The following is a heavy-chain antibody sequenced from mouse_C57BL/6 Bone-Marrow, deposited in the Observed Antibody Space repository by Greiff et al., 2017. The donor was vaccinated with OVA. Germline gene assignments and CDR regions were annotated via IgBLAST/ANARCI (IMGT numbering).Heavy chain of an antibody. CDR1: GYTFTDYE. D-gene: IGHD1-1*01. V-gene: IGHV1-15*01. CDR2: IDPETGGT. Sequence: QVQLKQSGAELVRPGASVTLSCKASGYTFTDYEMHWVKQTPVHGLEWIGAIDPETGGTAYNQKFKGKAILTADKSSSPAYMELRSLTSEDSAVYYCTREEYYGSTWDFDVWGTGTTVTVSS. CDR3: TREEYYGSTWDFDV. J-gene: IGHJ1*03.